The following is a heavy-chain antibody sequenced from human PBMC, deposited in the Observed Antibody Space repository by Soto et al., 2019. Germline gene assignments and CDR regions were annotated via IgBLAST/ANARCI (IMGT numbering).Heavy chain of an antibody. Sequence: EVQLLESGGGLAQPGGALSLSCAASGVTFLSFAMHWGRPAPGRGLEWVSTISGSGINIYYADSVQGRFIISRDNSQNTLFLQMSSLRVEDAAKYYCAKDAFGGASDYWGQGTQVTVSS. CDR3: AKDAFGGASDY. CDR2: ISGSGINI. J-gene: IGHJ4*02. D-gene: IGHD3-3*01. CDR1: GVTFLSFA. V-gene: IGHV3-23*01.